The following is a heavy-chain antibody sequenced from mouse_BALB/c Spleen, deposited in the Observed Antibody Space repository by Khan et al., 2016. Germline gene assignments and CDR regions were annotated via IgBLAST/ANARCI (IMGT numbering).Heavy chain of an antibody. CDR3: ARRGGDYFDY. CDR2: IYWDDDK. Sequence: ESGPGILQPSQTLSLTCSFSAFSLSTFGMGVSWIRQPSGKGLEWLTHIYWDDDKRYNPPIKSRLTISKDTSSNQVFLKITSVDTADAATYFCARRGGDYFDYWGQGTTLTVSS. V-gene: IGHV8-12*01. J-gene: IGHJ2*01. CDR1: AFSLSTFGMG.